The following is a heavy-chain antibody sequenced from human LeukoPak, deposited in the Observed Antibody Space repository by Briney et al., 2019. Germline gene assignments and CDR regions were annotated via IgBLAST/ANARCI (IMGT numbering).Heavy chain of an antibody. CDR3: ARAYPGMDV. J-gene: IGHJ6*02. CDR1: GFTFSNFA. Sequence: GRSERLSWAAAGFTFSNFAMHWVRQAPGKGLEWVTLILADGSNERYADSASGRFNTSRANSKKTLYLQMNSLTTEDTAVYYRARAYPGMDVWGQGITVTVSS. CDR2: ILADGSNE. V-gene: IGHV3-30-3*01.